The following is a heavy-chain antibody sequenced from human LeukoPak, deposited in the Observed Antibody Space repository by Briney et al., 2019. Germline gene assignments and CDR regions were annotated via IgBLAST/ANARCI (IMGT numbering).Heavy chain of an antibody. CDR3: AKDPFGGVSITFDY. Sequence: GGSLRLSCAASGLTFSRYAMSWVRQAPGKGLEWVSSISGSGGSTYYADSVKGRFTISRDNSKNTLYLQMNSLRAEDTAVYYCAKDPFGGVSITFDYWGQGSLVTVSS. CDR1: GLTFSRYA. J-gene: IGHJ4*02. CDR2: ISGSGGST. D-gene: IGHD3-16*01. V-gene: IGHV3-23*01.